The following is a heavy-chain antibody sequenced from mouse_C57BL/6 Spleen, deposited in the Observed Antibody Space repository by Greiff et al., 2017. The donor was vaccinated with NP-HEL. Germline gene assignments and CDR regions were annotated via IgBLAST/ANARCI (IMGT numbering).Heavy chain of an antibody. J-gene: IGHJ2*01. CDR1: GYTFTSYW. Sequence: QVQLQQPGAELVKPGASVKLSCKASGYTFTSYWMHWVKQRPGQGLEWIGMIHPNSGSTNYNEKFKSKATLTVDKSSSTAYMQLSSLTSEDSAVYYCARKGATTVPLDYWGQGTTLTVSS. V-gene: IGHV1-64*01. CDR3: ARKGATTVPLDY. D-gene: IGHD1-1*01. CDR2: IHPNSGST.